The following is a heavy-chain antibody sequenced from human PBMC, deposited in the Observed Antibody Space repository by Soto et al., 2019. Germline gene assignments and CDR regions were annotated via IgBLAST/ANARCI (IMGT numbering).Heavy chain of an antibody. Sequence: SVKVSGKASGFTFTSSAVQWVRQARGQRLEWIGWIVVGSGNTNYAQKFQERVTITRDMSTSTAYMELSSLRSEDTAVYYCAAALVTGIVGATNGYYYYCMDVWGQGTTVTVSS. D-gene: IGHD1-26*01. CDR2: IVVGSGNT. V-gene: IGHV1-58*01. CDR3: AAALVTGIVGATNGYYYYCMDV. CDR1: GFTFTSSA. J-gene: IGHJ6*02.